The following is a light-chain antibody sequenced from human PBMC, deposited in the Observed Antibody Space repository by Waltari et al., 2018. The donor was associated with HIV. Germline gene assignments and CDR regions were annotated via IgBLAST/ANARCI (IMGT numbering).Light chain of an antibody. CDR2: RND. J-gene: IGLJ3*02. CDR1: ISNLGGNF. CDR3: STWDNSLSHWV. Sequence: QSVVTQPPSASGTPGQNISISCSGDISNLGGNFVYWYQQRPGTAPRLISYRNDQRPSGVPDRFSGSKSATSASLAISGLRSEDEADYHCSTWDNSLSHWVFGGGTKVTVL. V-gene: IGLV1-47*01.